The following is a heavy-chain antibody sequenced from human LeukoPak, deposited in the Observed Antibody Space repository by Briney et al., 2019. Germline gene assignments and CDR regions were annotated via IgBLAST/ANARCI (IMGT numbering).Heavy chain of an antibody. V-gene: IGHV1-69*01. CDR3: ASHPDIVVVPAGQTPLDY. D-gene: IGHD2-2*01. CDR2: IIPIFGTA. CDR1: GGTFSSYA. J-gene: IGHJ4*02. Sequence: ASVKVSCKASGGTFSSYAISWVRQAPGQGLEWMGGIIPIFGTANYAQKFQGRVTITADESTSTAYMDLSRLRSEDTAVYYCASHPDIVVVPAGQTPLDYWGQGTLVTVSS.